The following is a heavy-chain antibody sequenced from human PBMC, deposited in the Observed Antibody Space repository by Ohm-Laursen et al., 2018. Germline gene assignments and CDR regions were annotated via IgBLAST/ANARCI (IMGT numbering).Heavy chain of an antibody. Sequence: GTLSLTCTVSGASISTYYWSWIRQPAGQGLEWVGRISASGTTSYNPSLKSRVTMSLDTSKNQFSLNLTSVTAADTAVYYCARDVDSWGQGTLVTVSS. V-gene: IGHV4-4*07. CDR3: ARDVDS. J-gene: IGHJ4*02. CDR1: GASISTYY. CDR2: ISASGTT.